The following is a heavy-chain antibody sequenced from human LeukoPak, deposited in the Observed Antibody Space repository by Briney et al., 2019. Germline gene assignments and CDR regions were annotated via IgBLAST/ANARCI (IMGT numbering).Heavy chain of an antibody. D-gene: IGHD3-16*02. J-gene: IGHJ6*03. CDR2: INHSGST. V-gene: IGHV4-34*01. CDR3: ARAYRSYYYYYMDV. Sequence: PSETLSLTCAVYGGSFSGYYWSWIRQPPGKGLEWIGEINHSGSTNYNPSLKSRVTISVDTSKNQFSLKLSSVTAADTAVYYCARAYRSYYYYYMDVWGKGTTVTVSS. CDR1: GGSFSGYY.